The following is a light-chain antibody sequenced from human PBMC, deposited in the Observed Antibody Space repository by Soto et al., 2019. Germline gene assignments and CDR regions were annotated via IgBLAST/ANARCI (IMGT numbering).Light chain of an antibody. CDR3: LQHNTYPRT. Sequence: DIHMTHSPSSLSASLGDRVTITCRASQGIGNDLGWYQQKPGKAPKRLIYATSSLQSGVPSRFSGSGSGTEFTLTISSLQPEDFATYYCLQHNTYPRTFGQGTKVDIK. V-gene: IGKV1-17*01. J-gene: IGKJ1*01. CDR2: ATS. CDR1: QGIGND.